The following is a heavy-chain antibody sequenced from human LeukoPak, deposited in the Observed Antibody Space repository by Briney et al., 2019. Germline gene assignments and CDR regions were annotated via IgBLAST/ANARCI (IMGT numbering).Heavy chain of an antibody. Sequence: GGSLRLSCAASGFTLSSYWMHWVRQAPGKGLEWVGRIKSKTDGGTTDYAAPVKGRFTISRDDSKNTLYLQMNSLKTEDTAVYYCTTGGDPHDAFDIWGQGTMVTVSS. CDR3: TTGGDPHDAFDI. V-gene: IGHV3-15*01. J-gene: IGHJ3*02. CDR2: IKSKTDGGTT. CDR1: GFTLSSYW. D-gene: IGHD3-10*01.